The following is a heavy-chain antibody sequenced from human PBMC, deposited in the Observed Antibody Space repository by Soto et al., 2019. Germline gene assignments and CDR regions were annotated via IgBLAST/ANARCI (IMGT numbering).Heavy chain of an antibody. Sequence: QVHLVESGGGVVQPGSSLRLTCAASGFTFSNNGMHWVRQAPGKGLEWMGVISYEGSEKYYAGSVKGRFTISRDNSKNTLYLQMDTLRAEDTAIYYCVKDKGAAAGFDYWGQGILVTVSS. D-gene: IGHD2-15*01. J-gene: IGHJ4*02. CDR1: GFTFSNNG. CDR3: VKDKGAAAGFDY. CDR2: ISYEGSEK. V-gene: IGHV3-30*18.